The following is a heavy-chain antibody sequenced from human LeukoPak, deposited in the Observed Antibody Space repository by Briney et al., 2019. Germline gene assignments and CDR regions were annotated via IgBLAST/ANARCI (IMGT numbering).Heavy chain of an antibody. CDR2: ICYDGSNK. Sequence: GWSLRLSCAASGFTFSSYGMHWVRQAPGKGLEWVAVICYDGSNKYYADSVKGRFTISRDNSKNTLYPQMNSLRAEDTAVYYCASGDYGDYEERFDYCGQGPLVTVSS. D-gene: IGHD4-17*01. CDR3: ASGDYGDYEERFDY. J-gene: IGHJ4*02. V-gene: IGHV3-33*01. CDR1: GFTFSSYG.